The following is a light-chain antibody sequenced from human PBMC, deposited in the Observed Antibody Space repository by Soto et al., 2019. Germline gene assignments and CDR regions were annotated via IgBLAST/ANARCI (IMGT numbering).Light chain of an antibody. CDR2: DVS. CDR3: CSYAGSYVYF. CDR1: SSDVGTYNY. V-gene: IGLV2-11*01. Sequence: QSALAQPRSVSGSPGQSVTISCTGTSSDVGTYNYVSWYQHHPGKAPKLMIYDVSKRPSGVPDRFSGSKSGNTASLTISGLQNEDEAEYYCCSYAGSYVYFFGTGTKVT. J-gene: IGLJ1*01.